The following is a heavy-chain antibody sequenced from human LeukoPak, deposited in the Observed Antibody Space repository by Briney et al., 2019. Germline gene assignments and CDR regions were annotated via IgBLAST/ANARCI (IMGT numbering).Heavy chain of an antibody. CDR3: AREILWFGERGDY. D-gene: IGHD3-10*01. V-gene: IGHV3-48*03. J-gene: IGHJ4*02. Sequence: PGGSLRLSCAASGFTFSSYEMNWVRQAPGKGLEWVSYISSSGSTIYYADSVKGRFTISRDNAKNSLYLQMNSLRAEDTAVYYCAREILWFGERGDYWGQGTLVTVSS. CDR1: GFTFSSYE. CDR2: ISSSGSTI.